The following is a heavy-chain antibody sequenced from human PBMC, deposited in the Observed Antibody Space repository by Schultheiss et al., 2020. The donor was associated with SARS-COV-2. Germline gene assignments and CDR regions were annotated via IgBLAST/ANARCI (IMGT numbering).Heavy chain of an antibody. CDR1: GFTFSSYA. CDR3: AKTVRGRGGSSGYYQNYFDY. Sequence: GGSLRLSCAASGFTFSSYAMHWVRQAPGKGLEWVSLISWDGGSTYYADSVKGRFTISRDNAKNSLYLQMNSLRAKDTALYYCAKTVRGRGGSSGYYQNYFDYWGQGTLVTVSS. CDR2: ISWDGGST. D-gene: IGHD3-22*01. J-gene: IGHJ4*02. V-gene: IGHV3-43D*04.